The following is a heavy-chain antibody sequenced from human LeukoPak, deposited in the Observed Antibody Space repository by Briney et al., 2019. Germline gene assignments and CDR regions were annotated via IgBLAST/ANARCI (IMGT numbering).Heavy chain of an antibody. CDR2: IIPIFGTA. V-gene: IGHV1-69*13. D-gene: IGHD3-3*01. Sequence: GASVKVSCKASGGTFSSYAISWVRQAPGQGLEWMGGIIPIFGTANYAQKFQGRVTITADESTSTAYMELSRLRSDDTAVYYCASGGIFGVVDEEGLDYWGQGTLVTVSS. J-gene: IGHJ4*02. CDR3: ASGGIFGVVDEEGLDY. CDR1: GGTFSSYA.